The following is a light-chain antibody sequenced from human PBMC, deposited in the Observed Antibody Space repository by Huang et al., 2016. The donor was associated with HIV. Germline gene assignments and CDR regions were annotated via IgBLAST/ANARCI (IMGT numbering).Light chain of an antibody. CDR3: QQSYTSPRTS. Sequence: IQMAQSPPSLSASVGDRVTISCRASQNIIRFLNWYQQKPVKAPKVLIYGASSLHTEVPSRFSGSGSGTDFTLTISNVQPEDVGIYYCQQSYTSPRTSFGGGTRLDLK. J-gene: IGKJ4*01. CDR1: QNIIRF. V-gene: IGKV1-39*01. CDR2: GAS.